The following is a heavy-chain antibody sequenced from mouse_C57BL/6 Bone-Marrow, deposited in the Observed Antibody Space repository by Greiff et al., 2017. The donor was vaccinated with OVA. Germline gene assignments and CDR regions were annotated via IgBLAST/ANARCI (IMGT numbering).Heavy chain of an antibody. D-gene: IGHD2-12*01. CDR1: GYSFTGYY. J-gene: IGHJ1*03. CDR3: AREGSNDVDWYFDV. V-gene: IGHV1-42*01. CDR2: INPSTGGT. Sequence: VQLQQSGPELVKPGASVKISCKASGYSFTGYYMNWVKQSPEKSLEWIGEINPSTGGTTYNQKFKAKATLTVDKSSSTAYMQLKSLTSEDSAVYYCAREGSNDVDWYFDVWGTGTTVTVSS.